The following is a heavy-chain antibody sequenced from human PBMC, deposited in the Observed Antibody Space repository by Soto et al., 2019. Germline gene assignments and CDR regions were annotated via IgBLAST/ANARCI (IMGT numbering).Heavy chain of an antibody. J-gene: IGHJ4*02. Sequence: QVQLVQSGAEVKKPGASVKVSCKASGYSFTSYGISWVRQAPGQGLEWMGWISAYNGNTNYAQKLQGRVTMTTDTXXXXXXXXXXXXXXXXXXXXXXXXXXXXPXXXGQGTLVTVSS. CDR2: ISAYNGNT. CDR1: GYSFTSYG. V-gene: IGHV1-18*01. CDR3: XXXXXXPXX.